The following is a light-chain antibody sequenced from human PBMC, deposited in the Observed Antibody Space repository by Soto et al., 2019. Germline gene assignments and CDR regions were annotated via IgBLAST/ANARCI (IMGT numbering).Light chain of an antibody. CDR2: DVS. J-gene: IGLJ1*01. CDR1: SSDVGGYNY. CDR3: SSYTSSSTLSTYV. V-gene: IGLV2-14*03. Sequence: QSDLTQPASVSGSPGQSITISCTGTSSDVGGYNYVSWYQHHPGKAPKLMIYDVSNRPSGVSNRFSGSKSGNTASLIISGLQAEDEADYYCSSYTSSSTLSTYVFGTGTKLTVL.